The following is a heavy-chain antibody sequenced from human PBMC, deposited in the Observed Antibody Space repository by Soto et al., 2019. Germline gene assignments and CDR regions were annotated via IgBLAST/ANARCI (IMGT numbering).Heavy chain of an antibody. CDR3: ARHSDCSSTSCYTEYFQH. CDR2: IYYSGST. Sequence: SETLSLTCTVSGGSISSSSYYWGWIRQPPGKGLEGIGSIYYSGSTYYNPSHKSRVTIAVDTSKNTFSLTLSSVTAADTAVYYCARHSDCSSTSCYTEYFQHWGQGTLVTVSS. CDR1: GGSISSSSYY. D-gene: IGHD2-2*02. V-gene: IGHV4-39*01. J-gene: IGHJ1*01.